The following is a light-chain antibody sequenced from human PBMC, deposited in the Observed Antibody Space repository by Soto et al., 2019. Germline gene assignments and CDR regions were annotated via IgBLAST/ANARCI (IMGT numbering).Light chain of an antibody. CDR1: QSISSY. CDR3: QQSYSTRET. V-gene: IGKV1-39*01. CDR2: AAS. J-gene: IGKJ1*01. Sequence: DIQMTQSPSSLSPSVGDRVTITCRASQSISSYLNWYQQKPGKAPKLLIYAASSLQSGVPSRSSGSGSGTDFTLTISSLQPEDFATYDCQQSYSTRETFGQGTKVDIK.